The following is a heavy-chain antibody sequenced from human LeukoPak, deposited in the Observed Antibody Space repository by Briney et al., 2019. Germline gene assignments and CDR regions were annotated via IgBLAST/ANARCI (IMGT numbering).Heavy chain of an antibody. CDR1: GGSISSGGYY. CDR2: IYYSGST. CDR3: ARVGTDYGASVNGFDP. Sequence: SETLSLTCTVSGGSISSGGYYWSWIRQHPGKGLEWIGYIYYSGSTYYNPSLKSRVTISVDTSKNQFSLKLSSVTAADTAVYYCARVGTDYGASVNGFDPWGQGTLVTVSS. D-gene: IGHD4/OR15-4a*01. J-gene: IGHJ5*02. V-gene: IGHV4-31*03.